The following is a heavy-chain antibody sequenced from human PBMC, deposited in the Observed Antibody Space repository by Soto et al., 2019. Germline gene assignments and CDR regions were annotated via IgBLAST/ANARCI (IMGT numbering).Heavy chain of an antibody. CDR3: ARVSRGITIFGVVPPDPQYYYYGMDV. CDR2: ISAYNGNT. J-gene: IGHJ6*02. D-gene: IGHD3-3*01. Sequence: ASVKVSCKASGYTFTSYGISWVRQAPGQGLEWMGWISAYNGNTNYAQKLQGRVTMTTDTSTSTAYMELRSLRSDDTAVYHCARVSRGITIFGVVPPDPQYYYYGMDVWGQGTTVTVSS. CDR1: GYTFTSYG. V-gene: IGHV1-18*01.